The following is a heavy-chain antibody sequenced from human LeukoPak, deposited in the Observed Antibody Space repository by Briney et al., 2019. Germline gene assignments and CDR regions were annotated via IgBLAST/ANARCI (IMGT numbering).Heavy chain of an antibody. D-gene: IGHD3-22*01. V-gene: IGHV3-23*01. CDR3: AKDRAYYDSSGYLY. CDR2: ISGSGGST. CDR1: GFTFYNYG. J-gene: IGHJ4*02. Sequence: GGSLRLSCEASGFTFYNYGMSWVRQAPGRGLEWVSAISGSGGSTYYADSVKGRFTISRDNSKNTLYLQMNSLRAEDTAVYYCAKDRAYYDSSGYLYWGQGTLVTVSS.